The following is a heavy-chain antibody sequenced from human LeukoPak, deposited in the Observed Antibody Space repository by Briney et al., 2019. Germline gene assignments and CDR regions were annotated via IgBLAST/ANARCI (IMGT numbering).Heavy chain of an antibody. CDR2: ISHDDSNK. V-gene: IGHV3-30*18. CDR1: GFTFSSYG. CDR3: AKIPKIRSFKYSHH. D-gene: IGHD3-3*02. J-gene: IGHJ1*01. Sequence: GGSLRLSCAASGFTFSSYGMHWVRQAPGKGLEWVAVISHDDSNKYYADSVKGRFTISRDNSKNTVYLQMNSLRTEDTAVYYCAKIPKIRSFKYSHHWGQATLVTVSS.